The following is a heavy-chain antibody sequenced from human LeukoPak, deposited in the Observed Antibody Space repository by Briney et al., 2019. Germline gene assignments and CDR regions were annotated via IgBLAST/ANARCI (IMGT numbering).Heavy chain of an antibody. CDR1: GGSISSYY. J-gene: IGHJ4*02. D-gene: IGHD3-10*01. Sequence: SETLSLTCTVSGGSISSYYWSWIRQPAGKGLEWIGRIYTSGSTNYNPSLKSRVTMSVDTSKNQFSLKLSSMTAADTAVYYCARARGPPGTYYFDYWGQGTLVTVSS. CDR3: ARARGPPGTYYFDY. CDR2: IYTSGST. V-gene: IGHV4-4*07.